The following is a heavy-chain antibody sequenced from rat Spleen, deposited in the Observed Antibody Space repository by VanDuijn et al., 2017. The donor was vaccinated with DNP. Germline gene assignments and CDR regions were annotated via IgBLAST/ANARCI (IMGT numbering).Heavy chain of an antibody. CDR1: GFSFSDYY. V-gene: IGHV5-22*01. J-gene: IGHJ2*01. D-gene: IGHD4-3*01. CDR2: IRYDGGTT. Sequence: EVQLVESGGGSVPPGGSLKVSCAASGFSFSDYYVAWVRLASTKGLEWVAYIRYDGGTTFYGDSVKGRFTISRDNAKSTLYLQMNSLRSEDMATYYCVRWNSGHFDYWGQGVMVTVSS. CDR3: VRWNSGHFDY.